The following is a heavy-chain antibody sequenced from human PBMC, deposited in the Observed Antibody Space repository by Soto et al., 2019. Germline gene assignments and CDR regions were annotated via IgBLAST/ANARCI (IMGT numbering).Heavy chain of an antibody. CDR2: ISYDGSNK. D-gene: IGHD3-10*01. Sequence: LRLSCAASGFTFSSYGMHWVRQAPGKGLEWVAVISYDGSNKYYADSVKGRFTISRDNSKNTLYLQMNSLRAEDTAVYYCAKDLGMVRGVSDYWGQGTLVTVSS. CDR3: AKDLGMVRGVSDY. CDR1: GFTFSSYG. J-gene: IGHJ4*02. V-gene: IGHV3-30*18.